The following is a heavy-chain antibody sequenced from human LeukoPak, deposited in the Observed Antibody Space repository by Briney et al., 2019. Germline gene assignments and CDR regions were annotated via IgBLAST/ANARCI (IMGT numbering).Heavy chain of an antibody. D-gene: IGHD2-21*02. CDR1: GFTFSDYY. CDR3: ASQLLAYCGGDCYSSDYYYGMDV. V-gene: IGHV3-11*01. J-gene: IGHJ6*02. Sequence: AGGSLRLSCAASGFTFSDYYMSWIRQAPGKGPEWVSYISSSGSTIYYADSVKGRFTISRDNAKNSLYLQMNSPRAEDTAVYYCASQLLAYCGGDCYSSDYYYGMDVWGQGTTVTVSS. CDR2: ISSSGSTI.